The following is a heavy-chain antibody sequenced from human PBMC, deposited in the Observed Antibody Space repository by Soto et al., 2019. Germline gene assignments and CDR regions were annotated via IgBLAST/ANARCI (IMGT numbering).Heavy chain of an antibody. Sequence: EVQLLESGGGLVQPGGSLRLSCAASGFTFSSYAMSWVRQAPGKGLEWVSAITGGGGGTYYANSVKGRFTLSRDNSKNTLYLQLTRLSAEDTAVYYCSKDSNGDYYVRCCYYRHRDAYWGQGTLVTVSS. V-gene: IGHV3-23*01. CDR1: GFTFSSYA. J-gene: IGHJ4*02. CDR2: ITGGGGGT. D-gene: IGHD3-22*01. CDR3: SKDSNGDYYVRCCYYRHRDAY.